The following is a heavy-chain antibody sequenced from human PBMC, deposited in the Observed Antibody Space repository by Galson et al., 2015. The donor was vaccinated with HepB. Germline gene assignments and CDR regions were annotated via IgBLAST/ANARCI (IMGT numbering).Heavy chain of an antibody. V-gene: IGHV5-51*01. Sequence: QSGAEVKKPGESLKISCKGSGYSFTTYWIGWVRQMPGNGLEWMGIIYPGDSDTRYSPSFQGQVTISADNSISTAYLQWSSLKASDTAIYYCARASWQLVDPYYFDYWGQGSLVTVFS. D-gene: IGHD1-26*01. CDR1: GYSFTTYW. J-gene: IGHJ4*02. CDR3: ARASWQLVDPYYFDY. CDR2: IYPGDSDT.